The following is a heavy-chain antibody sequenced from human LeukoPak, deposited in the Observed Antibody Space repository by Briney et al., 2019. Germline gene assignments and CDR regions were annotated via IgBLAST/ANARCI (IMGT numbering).Heavy chain of an antibody. V-gene: IGHV4-34*01. CDR1: GGSFSGYY. D-gene: IGHD6-13*01. CDR2: INHSGST. CDR3: ARNGISGYSSSWYERLYRIIDY. Sequence: PSETLSLTCAVYGGSFSGYYWSWIRQPPGKGLEWLGEINHSGSTNYNPSLKSRVTISVDTSKNQFSLKLSSVTAADTAVYYCARNGISGYSSSWYERLYRIIDYWGQGTLVTVSS. J-gene: IGHJ4*02.